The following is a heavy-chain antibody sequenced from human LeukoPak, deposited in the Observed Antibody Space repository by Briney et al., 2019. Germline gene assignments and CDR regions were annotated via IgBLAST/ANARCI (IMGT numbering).Heavy chain of an antibody. J-gene: IGHJ5*02. CDR3: AKRAGSAWSAGT. CDR2: IRNDASNQ. D-gene: IGHD3-10*01. Sequence: GGSLRLSCAASGFSFSNFGMHWVRQAPGKGLDWVAYIRNDASNQYYADSVKGRFSISRGNSKNTLYLQMNSLRDEDTAVYYCAKRAGSAWSAGTWGQGTLVTVSS. CDR1: GFSFSNFG. V-gene: IGHV3-30*02.